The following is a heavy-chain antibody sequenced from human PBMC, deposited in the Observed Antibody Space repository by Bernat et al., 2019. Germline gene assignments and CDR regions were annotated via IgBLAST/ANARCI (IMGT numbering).Heavy chain of an antibody. CDR3: ARTARLIEI. D-gene: IGHD3-16*01. CDR1: GFTFNDYY. Sequence: QVQLVESGGALVKPGGSLRLSCAASGFTFNDYYMTWIRQAPGEGLEWLSYISPGGNDISYADSVKGRFTISRDNTKKSLYLEMNSLRAEDTAVYYCARTARLIEIRGQGTLVTVSS. J-gene: IGHJ4*02. CDR2: ISPGGNDI. V-gene: IGHV3-11*01.